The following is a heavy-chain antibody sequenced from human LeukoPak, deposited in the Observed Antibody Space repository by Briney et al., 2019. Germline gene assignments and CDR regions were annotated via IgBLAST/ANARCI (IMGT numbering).Heavy chain of an antibody. V-gene: IGHV3-30-3*01. J-gene: IGHJ4*02. D-gene: IGHD2-2*01. Sequence: GGSLILSCAASGFTFSNYAMHWVRQAPGKGLEWVAVTSYDGINKYYADSVKGRFTISRDNSKNTLYLQMNSLRAEDTAVYYCARRYCSSTSCLFDYWGQGTLVTVSS. CDR3: ARRYCSSTSCLFDY. CDR1: GFTFSNYA. CDR2: TSYDGINK.